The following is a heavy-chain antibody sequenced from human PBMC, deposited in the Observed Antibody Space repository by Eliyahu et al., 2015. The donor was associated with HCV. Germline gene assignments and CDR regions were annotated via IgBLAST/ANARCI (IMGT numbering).Heavy chain of an antibody. V-gene: IGHV4-59*01. CDR3: ARGYSSGWFDY. Sequence: QVQLQESGXGLVKPSETLSLICXVSGGSISSYYWSWIRQPPGKGLEWIGYIYDSDITNYNPSLKSRVTISIDTSKNQFSLGLSSVTAADTAIYYCARGYSSGWFDYWGQGTLVTVSS. CDR2: IYDSDIT. D-gene: IGHD6-19*01. J-gene: IGHJ4*02. CDR1: GGSISSYY.